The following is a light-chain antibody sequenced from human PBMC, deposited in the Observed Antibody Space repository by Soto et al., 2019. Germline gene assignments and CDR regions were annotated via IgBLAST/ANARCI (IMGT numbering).Light chain of an antibody. J-gene: IGLJ1*01. CDR1: TSDIGGYDF. Sequence: QSALTQPASVSGSPGQSITISSTGTTSDIGGYDFVSWYQQHPGKAPKLMIYDVSNRPSGVSDRFSGSKSGSTASLTISGLQAEDEADYYCSSYSSTTSYVFGAGTKLTVL. CDR3: SSYSSTTSYV. V-gene: IGLV2-14*01. CDR2: DVS.